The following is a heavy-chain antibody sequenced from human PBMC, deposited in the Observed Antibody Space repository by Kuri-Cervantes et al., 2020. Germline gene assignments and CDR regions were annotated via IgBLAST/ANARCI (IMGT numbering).Heavy chain of an antibody. V-gene: IGHV3-9*01. D-gene: IGHD3-3*01. Sequence: SLKISCAASGYTFDDYAMHWVRQAPGKGLEWVSGISWNSGSIGYADSVKGRFTISRDNAKNSLYLQMNSLRAEDTAVYYCARESADDFWSGYYYYYGMDVWGQGTTVTVSS. CDR3: ARESADDFWSGYYYYYGMDV. J-gene: IGHJ6*02. CDR1: GYTFDDYA. CDR2: ISWNSGSI.